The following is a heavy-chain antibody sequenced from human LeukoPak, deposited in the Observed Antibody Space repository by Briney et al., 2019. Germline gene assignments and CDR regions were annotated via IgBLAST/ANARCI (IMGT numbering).Heavy chain of an antibody. V-gene: IGHV1-18*01. CDR2: ITAYNGNT. Sequence: ASVKVSCKASGGSFSSFVITWVRQAPGQGLEWIGWITAYNGNTNYAQKFQGRVILTRDTSTSTMYMELRSLRSDDTAIYYCARDKLERRLSSTNWFDPWGQGTLVTVSS. J-gene: IGHJ5*02. CDR3: ARDKLERRLSSTNWFDP. D-gene: IGHD1-1*01. CDR1: GGSFSSFV.